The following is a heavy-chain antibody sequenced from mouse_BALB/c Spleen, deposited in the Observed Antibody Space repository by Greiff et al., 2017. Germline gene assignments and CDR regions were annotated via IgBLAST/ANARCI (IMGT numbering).Heavy chain of an antibody. D-gene: IGHD2-4*01. CDR2: IRLKSNNYAT. J-gene: IGHJ3*01. CDR1: GFTFSNYW. CDR3: TREGDYDERFAY. V-gene: IGHV6-6*02. Sequence: DVKLVESGGGLVQPGGSMKLSCVASGFTFSNYWMNWVRQSPEKGLEWVAEIRLKSNNYATHYAESVKGRFTISRDDSKSSVYLQMNNLRAEDTGIYYCTREGDYDERFAYWGQGTLVTVSA.